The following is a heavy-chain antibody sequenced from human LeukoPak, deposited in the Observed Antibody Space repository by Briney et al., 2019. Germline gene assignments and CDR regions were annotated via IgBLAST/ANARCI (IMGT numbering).Heavy chain of an antibody. V-gene: IGHV4-30-4*08. CDR3: ARVRTQFSNAFDI. Sequence: PSQTLSLTCTVSGGSISSGDYYWSWIRQPPGKGLEWIGYIYYSGSTNYNPSLKSRVTISVDTSKNQFSLKLSSVTAADTAVYYCARVRTQFSNAFDIWGQGTMVTVSS. CDR1: GGSISSGDYY. J-gene: IGHJ3*02. D-gene: IGHD1-14*01. CDR2: IYYSGST.